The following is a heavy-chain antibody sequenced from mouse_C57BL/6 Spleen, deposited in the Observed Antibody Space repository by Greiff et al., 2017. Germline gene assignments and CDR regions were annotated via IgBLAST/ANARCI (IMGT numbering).Heavy chain of an antibody. Sequence: VQLKQPGAELVRPGSSVKLSCKASGYTFTSYWMHWVKQRPIQGLEWIGNIDPSDSETHYNQKFKDKATLTVDKSSSTAYMQLSSLTSEDSAVYYCARRDYDYDGGTWYFDVWGTGTTVTVSS. CDR3: ARRDYDYDGGTWYFDV. CDR1: GYTFTSYW. D-gene: IGHD2-4*01. V-gene: IGHV1-52*01. J-gene: IGHJ1*03. CDR2: IDPSDSET.